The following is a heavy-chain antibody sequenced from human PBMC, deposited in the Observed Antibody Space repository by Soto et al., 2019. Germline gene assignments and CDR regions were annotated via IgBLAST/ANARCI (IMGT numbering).Heavy chain of an antibody. CDR3: ARLGYCISTSCYDWFDP. CDR1: GGSITSHY. CDR2: IFHSGST. Sequence: QVQLQESGPGLVKPSETLSLTCTVSGGSITSHYWSWIRQPPGKGLEWIGYIFHSGSTNYNPSLKSRIPISVDTSKNQFSLKLSSVTAADTAVYYCARLGYCISTSCYDWFDPWGQGTLVTVSS. V-gene: IGHV4-59*11. J-gene: IGHJ5*02. D-gene: IGHD2-2*01.